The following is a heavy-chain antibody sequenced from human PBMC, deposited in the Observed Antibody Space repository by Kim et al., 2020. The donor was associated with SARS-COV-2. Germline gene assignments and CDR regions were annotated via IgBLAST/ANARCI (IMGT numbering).Heavy chain of an antibody. CDR1: GGSISSGDYY. CDR3: ARVTAVSGSLFDY. V-gene: IGHV4-30-4*01. J-gene: IGHJ4*02. CDR2: IFYSGST. D-gene: IGHD6-19*01. Sequence: SETLSLTCTVSGGSISSGDYYWSWIRQPPGKGLEWIGYIFYSGSTYYNPSLKSRVTISVDTSKNQFSLNLSSVTAADTAVYYCARVTAVSGSLFDYWGQGTLVTVSS.